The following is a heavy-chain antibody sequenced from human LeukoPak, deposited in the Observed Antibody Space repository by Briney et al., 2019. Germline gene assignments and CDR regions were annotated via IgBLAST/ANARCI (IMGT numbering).Heavy chain of an antibody. Sequence: GGSLRLSCAASGFTFTTYWMSWVRQAPGKGLEWVANIKQDGSQKYYVDSVKGRFTISRDNANNLLYLQMNSLRAEDTAVYYCARESFAARWDWGQGTLVTVSS. CDR1: GFTFTTYW. D-gene: IGHD6-6*01. V-gene: IGHV3-7*01. CDR3: ARESFAARWD. J-gene: IGHJ4*02. CDR2: IKQDGSQK.